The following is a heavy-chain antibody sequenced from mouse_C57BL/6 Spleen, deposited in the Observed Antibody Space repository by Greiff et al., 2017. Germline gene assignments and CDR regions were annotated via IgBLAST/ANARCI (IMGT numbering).Heavy chain of an antibody. Sequence: VQLKESGPGLVQPSQSLSITCTVSGFSLTSYGVHWVRQSPGKGLEWLGVIWSGGSTDYNAAFISRLSISKDNSKSQVFFKMNSLQADDTAIYYCASALYDDVYYFDDWGQGTTLTVSS. J-gene: IGHJ2*01. CDR1: GFSLTSYG. CDR2: IWSGGST. V-gene: IGHV2-2*01. D-gene: IGHD2-12*01. CDR3: ASALYDDVYYFDD.